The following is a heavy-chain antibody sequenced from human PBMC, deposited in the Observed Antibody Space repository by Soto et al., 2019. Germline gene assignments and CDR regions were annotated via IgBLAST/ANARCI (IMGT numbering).Heavy chain of an antibody. Sequence: GESLKISCKASGYSFTSYWIGWVRQRPGKGLEWVGILYPGDFDTRYSPSFQGQVTFSVDRSISTAYLQWSSLKASDTAIYYCASGASGYDFSALFDYWGQGTLVTVSS. J-gene: IGHJ4*02. CDR1: GYSFTSYW. CDR3: ASGASGYDFSALFDY. V-gene: IGHV5-51*01. D-gene: IGHD5-12*01. CDR2: LYPGDFDT.